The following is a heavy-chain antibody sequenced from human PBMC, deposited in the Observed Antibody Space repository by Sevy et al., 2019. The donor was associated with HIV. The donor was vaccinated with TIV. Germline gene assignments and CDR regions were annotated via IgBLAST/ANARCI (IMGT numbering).Heavy chain of an antibody. CDR2: FSYDEITK. CDR3: AKDRKVLLVVYAIPFDVFDI. CDR1: RFSFRNYA. V-gene: IGHV3-30*04. Sequence: GGSLRLSCSASRFSFRNYAMHWVRQTPGKGLEWVATFSYDEITKSYADSVKGRFTISRDNSKNTLYLQMNSLRPEDTAVYYCAKDRKVLLVVYAIPFDVFDIWGQGTMVTVSS. D-gene: IGHD2-8*02. J-gene: IGHJ3*02.